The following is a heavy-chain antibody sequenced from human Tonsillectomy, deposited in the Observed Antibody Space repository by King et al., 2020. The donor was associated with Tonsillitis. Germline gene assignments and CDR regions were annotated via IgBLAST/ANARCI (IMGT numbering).Heavy chain of an antibody. CDR1: EFSFTNYA. V-gene: IGHV3-23*04. D-gene: IGHD6-19*01. CDR2: ISGSGGST. CDR3: AKDPAAVAGIDCYYGMDA. Sequence: VQLVESGGGLVQSGGSLRLSCEDSEFSFTNYAMSWVRQAPGKVLEWVSSISGSGGSTYYADAVKGRVTISRDSSKNTLFLQMDSLRVEATAVYYCAKDPAAVAGIDCYYGMDAWGQGTTVSVSS. J-gene: IGHJ6*02.